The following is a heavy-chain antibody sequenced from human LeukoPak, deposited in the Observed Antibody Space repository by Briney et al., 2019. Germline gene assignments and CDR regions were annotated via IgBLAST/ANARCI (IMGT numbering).Heavy chain of an antibody. CDR3: ARGSTDCSSTSCFSPGAAGY. V-gene: IGHV5-51*01. D-gene: IGHD2-2*01. CDR1: GYSFTSYW. J-gene: IGHJ4*02. CDR2: IYPGDSDT. Sequence: GESLKISCKGSGYSFTSYWIGWVRQMPGKGLEWMGIIYPGDSDTRYSPSFQGQVPISADKSISTAYLQWSSLKASDTAMHYCARGSTDCSSTSCFSPGAAGYWGQGTLVTVSS.